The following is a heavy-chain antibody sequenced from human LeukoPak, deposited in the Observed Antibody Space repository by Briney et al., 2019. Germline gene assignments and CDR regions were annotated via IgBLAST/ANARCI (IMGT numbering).Heavy chain of an antibody. CDR1: GYKFTNYW. Sequence: RGESLKISCKGSGYKFTNYWIVWVRQMPGEGLEWMGIIYPDDSNTRYSPSFQGQVTISVDKSFSTAYLQWNSLKASDTAMYYCALQPGYCSSASCSHFDFWGQGTLVTVSS. V-gene: IGHV5-51*01. CDR3: ALQPGYCSSASCSHFDF. D-gene: IGHD2-2*01. CDR2: IYPDDSNT. J-gene: IGHJ4*02.